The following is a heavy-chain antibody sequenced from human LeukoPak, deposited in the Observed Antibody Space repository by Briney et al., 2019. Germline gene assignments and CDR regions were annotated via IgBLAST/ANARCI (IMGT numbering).Heavy chain of an antibody. Sequence: ASVKVSCKASGYTFIGYYMHWVRQAPGQGLEWMGWINPNSGGTNYAQKFQGRVTMTRDTSISTAYMELSRLRSDDTAVYYCARDHTWGRDGYNYHYWGQGTLVTVSS. D-gene: IGHD5-24*01. CDR3: ARDHTWGRDGYNYHY. V-gene: IGHV1-2*02. J-gene: IGHJ4*02. CDR1: GYTFIGYY. CDR2: INPNSGGT.